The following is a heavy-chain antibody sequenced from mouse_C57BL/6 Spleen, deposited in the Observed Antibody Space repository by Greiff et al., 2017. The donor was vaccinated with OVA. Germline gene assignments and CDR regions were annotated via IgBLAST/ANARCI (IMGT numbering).Heavy chain of an antibody. CDR1: GFTFSSYA. D-gene: IGHD3-3*01. Sequence: EVQVVESGGGLVKPGGSLKLSCAASGFTFSSYAMSWVRQTPEKRLEWVATISDGGSYTYYPDNVKGRFTISRDNAKNNLYLQMSHLKSEDTAMYYCARDRGERAYYFDYWGQGTTLTVSS. CDR2: ISDGGSYT. CDR3: ARDRGERAYYFDY. V-gene: IGHV5-4*01. J-gene: IGHJ2*01.